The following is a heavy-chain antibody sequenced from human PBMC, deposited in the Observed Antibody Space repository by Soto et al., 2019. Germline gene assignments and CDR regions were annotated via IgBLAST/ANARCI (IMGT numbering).Heavy chain of an antibody. CDR1: GFTFSSYE. CDR2: ISSSGSTI. CDR3: ARDHKGGYYYYGMDV. V-gene: IGHV3-48*03. Sequence: GGSLRLSCAASGFTFSSYEMNWVRQAPGKGLEWVSYISSSGSTIYYADSVKGRFTISRDNAKNSLYLQMNSPRAEDTAVYYCARDHKGGYYYYGMDVWGQGTTVTVSS. J-gene: IGHJ6*02.